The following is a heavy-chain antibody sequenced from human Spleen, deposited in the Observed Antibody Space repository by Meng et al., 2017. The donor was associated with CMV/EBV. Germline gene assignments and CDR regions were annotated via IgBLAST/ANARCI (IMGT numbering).Heavy chain of an antibody. CDR3: ARDLNGMCIWFDP. CDR2: ISGTTHI. D-gene: IGHD1-1*01. Sequence: CAASGVTFSAYTMSWVRQAPGKGLEWVSSISGTTHIYYADSVKGRFTISRDNAKNSLNLEMTNLRAEDTAIYFCARDLNGMCIWFDPWGQGTLVTVSS. V-gene: IGHV3-69-1*01. J-gene: IGHJ5*02. CDR1: GVTFSAYT.